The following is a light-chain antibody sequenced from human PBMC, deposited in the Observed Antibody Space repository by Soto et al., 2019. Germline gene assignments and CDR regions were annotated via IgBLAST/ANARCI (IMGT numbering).Light chain of an antibody. CDR3: SSYTTSYFYV. CDR2: GVK. J-gene: IGLJ1*01. V-gene: IGLV2-14*01. Sequence: QSALTQPASVSGSPGQSITISCTGSGRDIGAYDYVSWYQQHPGKAPKLLIYGVKNRPSGVSYRFSASKSAFTAPLTISGLQAEDEAHYYCSSYTTSYFYVFGPGTKLTVL. CDR1: GRDIGAYDY.